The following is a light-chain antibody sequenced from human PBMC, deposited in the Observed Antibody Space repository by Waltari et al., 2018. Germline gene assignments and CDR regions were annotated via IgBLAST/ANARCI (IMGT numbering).Light chain of an antibody. CDR2: WAS. J-gene: IGKJ1*01. Sequence: DIVMTQSPDSLAVSLGERATINCKSSQSILYSSNNKNYLAWYQQRPGQPPNLLIYWASTRESVVPDRFSGSGSGTDFTLTISSLQAEDVVVYYCQQYYNTPQTFGQGTKVEIK. CDR1: QSILYSSNNKNY. CDR3: QQYYNTPQT. V-gene: IGKV4-1*01.